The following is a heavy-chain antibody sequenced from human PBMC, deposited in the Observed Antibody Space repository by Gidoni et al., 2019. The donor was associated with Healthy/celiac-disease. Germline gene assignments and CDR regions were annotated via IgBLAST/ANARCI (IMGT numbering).Heavy chain of an antibody. CDR2: ISYDGSNK. CDR1: GFTFRSYA. Sequence: QVQLVESVGGVVQPGRSLRLSCAASGFTFRSYAMHWVRQAPGKRLQWVAVISYDGSNKYYADSVKGRFTISRDNSKNTLYLQMNSLRAEDTAVYYCALIIAAAEDDAFDIWGQGTMVTVSS. D-gene: IGHD6-13*01. CDR3: ALIIAAAEDDAFDI. J-gene: IGHJ3*02. V-gene: IGHV3-30*04.